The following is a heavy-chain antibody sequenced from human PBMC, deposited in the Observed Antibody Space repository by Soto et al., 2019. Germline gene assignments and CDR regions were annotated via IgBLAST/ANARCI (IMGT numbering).Heavy chain of an antibody. V-gene: IGHV4-4*07. D-gene: IGHD3-3*01. CDR2: ISTSGHV. CDR3: ARDNNDFWSLYPLAFDY. J-gene: IGHJ4*02. Sequence: LSLTFSVSVGSLSKYYWSWIRQPAGNGLEWIGRISTSGHVVSKVSLRSRLTMSVDMSNNHFSLKLTSVTAADMAVYYCARDNNDFWSLYPLAFDYWGQGALLTVYS. CDR1: VGSLSKYY.